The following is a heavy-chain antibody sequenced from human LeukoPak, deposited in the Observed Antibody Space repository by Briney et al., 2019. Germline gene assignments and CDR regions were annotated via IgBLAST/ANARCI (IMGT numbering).Heavy chain of an antibody. CDR2: ISSSSSYI. CDR3: ARDPRRGSSWPDFDY. D-gene: IGHD6-13*01. Sequence: GGSLRLSCAASGFTFSSYSMNWVRQAPGKGLEGVSSISSSSSYIYYADSVKGRFTISRDNAKNSLYLQMNSLRAEDTAVYYCARDPRRGSSWPDFDYWGQGTLVTVSS. CDR1: GFTFSSYS. J-gene: IGHJ4*02. V-gene: IGHV3-21*01.